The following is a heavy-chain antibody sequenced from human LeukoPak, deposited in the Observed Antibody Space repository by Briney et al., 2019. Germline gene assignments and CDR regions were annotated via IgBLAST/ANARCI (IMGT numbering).Heavy chain of an antibody. D-gene: IGHD3-22*01. V-gene: IGHV6-1*01. Sequence: QTLSLTCAISVDSVSSNSAAWNWIRQSPSRGLEWLGRTYYRSKWHNDYAVSAKSRISLNSDTSKSQFSLQLNSVTPEDTAVYYCARVRGPMGSGYYYNWFDSWGQGILVTVSS. CDR3: ARVRGPMGSGYYYNWFDS. J-gene: IGHJ5*01. CDR2: TYYRSKWHN. CDR1: VDSVSSNSAA.